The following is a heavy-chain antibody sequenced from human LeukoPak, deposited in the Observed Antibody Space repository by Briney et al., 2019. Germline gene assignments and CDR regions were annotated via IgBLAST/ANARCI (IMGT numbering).Heavy chain of an antibody. V-gene: IGHV5-51*01. CDR2: IYPGDSDT. CDR3: ARQSRDGSKTRGYYFDH. J-gene: IGHJ4*02. Sequence: GESLKISCKGSGFNFGNYWIGWVRQMPGKGLEWMGIIYPGDSDTRYSPSFQGRVTMSVDKSNSTVYLQWSSLKASDTAMYYCARQSRDGSKTRGYYFDHWGQGTLVTVSS. D-gene: IGHD3-10*01. CDR1: GFNFGNYW.